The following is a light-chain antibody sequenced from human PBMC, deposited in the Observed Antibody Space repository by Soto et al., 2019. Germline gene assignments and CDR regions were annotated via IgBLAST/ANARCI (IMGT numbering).Light chain of an antibody. Sequence: QSALTQPRSVSGSPGQSVTVSCTGISSDVDGVNYVYWYQQHPGKAPKLIIYDVSQRPSGVPDRFSGSKSATSASLTISGVDAEDDAYYYCCTYAGRYVVFGGGTKLTVL. CDR2: DVS. CDR3: CTYAGRYVV. V-gene: IGLV2-11*01. CDR1: SSDVDGVNY. J-gene: IGLJ2*01.